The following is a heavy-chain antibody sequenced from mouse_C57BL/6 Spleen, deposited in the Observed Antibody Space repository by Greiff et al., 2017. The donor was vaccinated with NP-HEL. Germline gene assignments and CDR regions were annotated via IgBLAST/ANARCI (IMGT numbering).Heavy chain of an antibody. CDR1: GFNIKDDY. D-gene: IGHD2-1*01. J-gene: IGHJ2*01. CDR2: IDPENGDT. Sequence: VQLKQSGAELVRPGASVKLSCTASGFNIKDDYMHWVKQRPEQGLEWIGWIDPENGDTEYASKFQGKATITADTSSNTAYLQLSSLTSEDTAVYYCTTGGKGYWGQGTTLTVSS. CDR3: TTGGKGY. V-gene: IGHV14-4*01.